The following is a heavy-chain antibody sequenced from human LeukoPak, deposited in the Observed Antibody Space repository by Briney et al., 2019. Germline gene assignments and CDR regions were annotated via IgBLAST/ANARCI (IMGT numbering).Heavy chain of an antibody. D-gene: IGHD4-17*01. CDR1: GASISGYY. Sequence: PSETLSLTCTVSGASISGYYWSWIRLPAGKGLVWIGRRYNNGSNNCNTSLKSRVSMSVDTSKNQFSLRLKSVTAADTAVYYCTRDIGSGDYVFFDSWGQGTRVTVSS. V-gene: IGHV4-4*07. J-gene: IGHJ4*02. CDR2: RYNNGSN. CDR3: TRDIGSGDYVFFDS.